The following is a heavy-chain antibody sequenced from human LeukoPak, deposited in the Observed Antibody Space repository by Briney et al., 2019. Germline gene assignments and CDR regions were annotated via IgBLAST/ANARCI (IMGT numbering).Heavy chain of an antibody. D-gene: IGHD3-9*01. CDR1: GGTFSSYA. CDR2: IIPIFGTA. CDR3: ARHPPYYDILTGYYYYYYGMDV. V-gene: IGHV1-69*01. J-gene: IGHJ6*04. Sequence: AASVKVSCKASGGTFSSYAISWVRQAPGQGLEWMGGIIPIFGTANYAQKFQGRVTITADESTSTAYMELSSLRSEDTAVYYCARHPPYYDILTGYYYYYYGMDVWGKGTTVTVSS.